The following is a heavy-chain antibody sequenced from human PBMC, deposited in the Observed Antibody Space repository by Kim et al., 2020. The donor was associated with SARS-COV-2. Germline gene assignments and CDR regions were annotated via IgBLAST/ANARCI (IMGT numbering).Heavy chain of an antibody. V-gene: IGHV1-3*04. D-gene: IGHD1-20*01. CDR2: INTGNGNT. CDR3: ARDRGHGGNWNTFDL. Sequence: ASVKVSCKASGYTFSSYAMHWVRQAPGQRLEWLGWINTGNGNTKYSENFQGRVTITRDTSATIAYMELSRLRSEDTAVYYCARDRGHGGNWNTFDLWGQGTLVTVSS. CDR1: GYTFSSYA. J-gene: IGHJ4*02.